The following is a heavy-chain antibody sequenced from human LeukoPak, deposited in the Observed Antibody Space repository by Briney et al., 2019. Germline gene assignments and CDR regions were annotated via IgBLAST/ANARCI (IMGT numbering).Heavy chain of an antibody. CDR3: ANWDHSSSHLDY. CDR2: ISSSSSTI. J-gene: IGHJ4*02. Sequence: GGSLRLSCAASGFTFSGSSMNWVRQAPGKGLEWVSYISSSSSTIYYADSVKGRFTISRDNSKNTLYLQMNSLRAEDTAVYYCANWDHSSSHLDYWGQGTLVTVSS. D-gene: IGHD6-13*01. CDR1: GFTFSGSS. V-gene: IGHV3-48*01.